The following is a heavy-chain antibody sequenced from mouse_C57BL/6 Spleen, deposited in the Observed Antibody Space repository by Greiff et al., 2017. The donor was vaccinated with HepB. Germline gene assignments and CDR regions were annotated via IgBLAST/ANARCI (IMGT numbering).Heavy chain of an antibody. CDR2: IRSKSSNYAT. CDR3: VRDRDYYYGSSWGYAMDY. Sequence: EVMLVESGGGLVQPKGSLKLSCAASGFTFNTYAMHWVRQAPGKGLEWVARIRSKSSNYATYYADSVKDRFTISRDDSQSMLYLQMNNLKTEDTAMYYCVRDRDYYYGSSWGYAMDYWGQGTSVTVSS. V-gene: IGHV10-3*01. J-gene: IGHJ4*01. CDR1: GFTFNTYA. D-gene: IGHD1-1*01.